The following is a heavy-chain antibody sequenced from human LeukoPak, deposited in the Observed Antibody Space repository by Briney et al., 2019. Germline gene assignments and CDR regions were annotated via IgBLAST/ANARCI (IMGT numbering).Heavy chain of an antibody. CDR2: IWYDGSNK. Sequence: GGSLRLSCEASGFTFNTHAMSWVRQAPGKGLEWVAVIWYDGSNKYYADSVKGRFTISRDNSKNTLYLQMNSLRAEDTAVYYCAKDQRAVGAIDYWGQGTLVTVSS. J-gene: IGHJ4*02. D-gene: IGHD1-26*01. CDR1: GFTFNTHA. CDR3: AKDQRAVGAIDY. V-gene: IGHV3-33*06.